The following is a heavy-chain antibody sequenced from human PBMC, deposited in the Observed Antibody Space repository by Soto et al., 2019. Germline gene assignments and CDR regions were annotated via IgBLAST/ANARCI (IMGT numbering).Heavy chain of an antibody. V-gene: IGHV1-18*01. CDR3: ARGVGSGSYYNQYNWFDP. Sequence: QVQLVQSGGEVKKPGASVKVSCKASGYTFTNYGISWVRQAPGQGLEWMGWINVYNGNTKYAQKVQGRVTMTTDTGTSKAYMELRSLRSDDTAVYYCARGVGSGSYYNQYNWFDPWGQGTLVTVSS. J-gene: IGHJ5*02. CDR1: GYTFTNYG. CDR2: INVYNGNT. D-gene: IGHD3-10*01.